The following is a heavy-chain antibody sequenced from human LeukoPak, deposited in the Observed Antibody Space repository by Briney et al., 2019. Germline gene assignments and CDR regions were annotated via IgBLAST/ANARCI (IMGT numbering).Heavy chain of an antibody. CDR2: INYSGST. CDR3: AAYYYDSSGYFA. D-gene: IGHD3-22*01. J-gene: IGHJ5*02. V-gene: IGHV4-39*01. Sequence: SETLSLTCTLSGGSLSITGYYWGWSRQPPGKGLEWIGAINYSGSTYYNPSLKSRVTISADTSKTQFSLKLSTVTAADTAVYYCAAYYYDSSGYFAWGQGTLVTVSS. CDR1: GGSLSITGYY.